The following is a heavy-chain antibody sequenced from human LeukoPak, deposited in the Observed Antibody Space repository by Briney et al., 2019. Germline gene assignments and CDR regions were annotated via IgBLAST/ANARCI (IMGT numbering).Heavy chain of an antibody. CDR2: MNPNSGNT. Sequence: ASVKVSCKASGYTFTSYDINWVRQATGQGLEWMGWMNPNSGNTGYAQKFQGRVTITRNTSISTVYMELSSLRSEDTAVYYCARGERDDYSKNFDYWGQGTLVTVSS. CDR3: ARGERDDYSKNFDY. V-gene: IGHV1-8*03. J-gene: IGHJ4*02. CDR1: GYTFTSYD. D-gene: IGHD4-11*01.